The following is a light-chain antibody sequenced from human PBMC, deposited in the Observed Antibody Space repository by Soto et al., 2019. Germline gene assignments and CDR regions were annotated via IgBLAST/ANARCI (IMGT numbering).Light chain of an antibody. CDR3: SSFGSTSRLEV. CDR2: DVT. Sequence: QSVLTQPASVSGSPGQSITISCTGVNSDSGGYQYVSWYQQHPGKAPKLLIFDVTNRPSGVSDRFSGSESGTTASLTISGLQADDEADYYYSSFGSTSRLEVFGTGTKLTVL. V-gene: IGLV2-14*01. CDR1: NSDSGGYQY. J-gene: IGLJ1*01.